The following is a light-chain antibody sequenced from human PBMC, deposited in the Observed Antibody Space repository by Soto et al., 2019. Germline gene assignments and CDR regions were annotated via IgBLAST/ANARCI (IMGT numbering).Light chain of an antibody. V-gene: IGKV3-15*01. Sequence: EIVMTQSPATLSVSPGERATLSCRASQSLYNNLAWYQQKPGQAPRLLIYGASARTTGIPARFSGSGSGTEFTLTISSLQSEDVAVYCCQQYNNLPLTFGGGTKVEIK. CDR1: QSLYNN. CDR2: GAS. J-gene: IGKJ4*01. CDR3: QQYNNLPLT.